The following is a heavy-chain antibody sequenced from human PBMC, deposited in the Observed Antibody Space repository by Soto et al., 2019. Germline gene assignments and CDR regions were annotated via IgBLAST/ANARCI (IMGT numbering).Heavy chain of an antibody. Sequence: PSETLSLTCTVSGGSISSSNYYWAWLRQPPGKGLEWIGSIFYTGTTYYNPSLKSRVTISVDTSKNQFSLKLSSVTAADTAVYYCARRYGSFFDIWGQGTMVTVS. CDR2: IFYTGTT. J-gene: IGHJ3*02. CDR3: ARRYGSFFDI. CDR1: GGSISSSNYY. D-gene: IGHD3-10*01. V-gene: IGHV4-39*07.